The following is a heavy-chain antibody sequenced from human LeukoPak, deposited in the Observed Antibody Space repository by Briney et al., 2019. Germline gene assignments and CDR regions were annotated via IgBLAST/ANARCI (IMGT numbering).Heavy chain of an antibody. V-gene: IGHV3-23*01. CDR2: ISGSGGST. CDR3: AKALETTVTTPYFQH. Sequence: GGSLRLSCAASGFTFSSYAMSWVRQAPGKGLEWVSGISGSGGSTYYADSVKGQFTISRDNSKNTLYLQMNSLRAEDTAVYYCAKALETTVTTPYFQHWGQGTLVTVSS. CDR1: GFTFSSYA. D-gene: IGHD4-17*01. J-gene: IGHJ1*01.